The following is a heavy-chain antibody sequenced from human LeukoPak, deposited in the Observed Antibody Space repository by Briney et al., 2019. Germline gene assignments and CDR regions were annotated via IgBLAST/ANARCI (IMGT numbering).Heavy chain of an antibody. Sequence: GGSLRLSCAASGFTFSSYWMSWVRQAPGKGLEWVANIKKDGSEKYYVDSVKGRFTVSRDNAKNSLYLQMNSLRGEDTAVYYCARDLNARISFELGYWGQGTLVTVSS. J-gene: IGHJ4*02. D-gene: IGHD7-27*01. V-gene: IGHV3-7*01. CDR2: IKKDGSEK. CDR1: GFTFSSYW. CDR3: ARDLNARISFELGY.